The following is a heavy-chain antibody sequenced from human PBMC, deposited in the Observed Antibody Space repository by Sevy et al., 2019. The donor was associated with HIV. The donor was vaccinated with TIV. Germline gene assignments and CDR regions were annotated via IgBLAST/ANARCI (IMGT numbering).Heavy chain of an antibody. Sequence: GSLRLSCTVSGGSISSYYWSWIRQPPGKGLEWIGYIHSSGSTNYNPSLESRVTISVDTSKNHFSLKLNSVTGADTAVYFCARRGSTYYYDSSAFDYWGQGTLVTVSS. CDR3: ARRGSTYYYDSSAFDY. CDR1: GGSISSYY. V-gene: IGHV4-59*01. D-gene: IGHD3-22*01. J-gene: IGHJ4*02. CDR2: IHSSGST.